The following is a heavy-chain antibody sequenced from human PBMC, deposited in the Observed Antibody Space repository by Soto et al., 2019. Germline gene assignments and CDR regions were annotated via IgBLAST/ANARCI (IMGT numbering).Heavy chain of an antibody. CDR1: GYTFTSYY. CDR3: ARDVNGRSSGWHHYFDY. Sequence: ASVKVSCKASGYTFTSYYMHWVRQAPGQGLEWMGIINPSGGSTSYAQKFQGRVTMTRDTSTSTVYMELSSLRSEDTAVYYCARDVNGRSSGWHHYFDYWGQGTLVTVSS. V-gene: IGHV1-46*01. D-gene: IGHD6-19*01. J-gene: IGHJ4*02. CDR2: INPSGGST.